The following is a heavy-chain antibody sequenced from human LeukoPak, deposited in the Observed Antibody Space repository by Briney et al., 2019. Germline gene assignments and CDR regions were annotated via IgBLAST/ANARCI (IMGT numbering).Heavy chain of an antibody. CDR2: INDRGRT. Sequence: SETLSLTCAVHGGSFSGYHWNWIRQSPGKGLEWIGEINDRGRTNYNPSLKSRVTLSVDTSKKQFSLKLSSVTAADTAVYHCARDPTTVATLPYYFDFWGQGTLVTVSS. J-gene: IGHJ4*02. CDR3: ARDPTTVATLPYYFDF. CDR1: GGSFSGYH. D-gene: IGHD4-17*01. V-gene: IGHV4-34*01.